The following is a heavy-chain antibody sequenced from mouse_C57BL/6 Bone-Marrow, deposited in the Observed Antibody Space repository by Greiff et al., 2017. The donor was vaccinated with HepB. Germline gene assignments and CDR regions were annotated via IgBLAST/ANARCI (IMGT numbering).Heavy chain of an antibody. V-gene: IGHV1-63*01. Sequence: VKLQESGAELVRPGTSVKMSCKASGYTFTNYWIGWAKQRPGHGLEWIGDIYPGGGYTNYNEKFKGKATLTADKSSSTAYMQFISLTSEDSAIYYCAREGGGYYFDYWGQGTTLTVSS. CDR3: AREGGGYYFDY. J-gene: IGHJ2*01. CDR2: IYPGGGYT. CDR1: GYTFTNYW.